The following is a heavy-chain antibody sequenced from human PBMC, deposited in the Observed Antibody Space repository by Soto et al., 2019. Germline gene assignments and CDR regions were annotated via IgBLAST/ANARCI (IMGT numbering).Heavy chain of an antibody. V-gene: IGHV5-10-1*01. CDR1: CYFFTSNW. D-gene: IGHD3-16*01. Sequence: ESLKISCQVSCYFFTSNWISWVRRRPFKGLEWMGIIDPTDSYTDYSPSSQGHVTISVDKSINTAYLQWSSLKASDSAMYYCERLPVLSLVAVWGFDYWGLGTLVTVSS. CDR2: IDPTDSYT. CDR3: ERLPVLSLVAVWGFDY. J-gene: IGHJ4*02.